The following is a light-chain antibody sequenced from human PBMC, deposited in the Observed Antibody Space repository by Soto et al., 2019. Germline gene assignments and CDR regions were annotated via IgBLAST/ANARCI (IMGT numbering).Light chain of an antibody. CDR3: HQYKDFTYT. CDR1: QSVRIN. V-gene: IGKV3-15*01. J-gene: IGKJ5*01. CDR2: DAS. Sequence: SPSTLSVSPGESVTLSCRTSQSVRINLAWYQQKPGQSPRLLIYDASTRATGIPARFSGSGSATEFTLTISSLQSEDFAVYYCHQYKDFTYTFGQGTRLEIK.